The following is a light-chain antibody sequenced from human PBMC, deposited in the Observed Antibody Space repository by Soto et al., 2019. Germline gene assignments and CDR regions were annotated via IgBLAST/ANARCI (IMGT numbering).Light chain of an antibody. CDR1: SSDVGGYNY. V-gene: IGLV2-14*03. Sequence: QSVLTQPASVSGSPGQSITISCTGTSSDVGGYNYVSWYQQHPGKAPKLMIYDVNNRPSGVSNRFSGSKSGNTASLTISGLQAEDEADYYCNSSTSSSTPVVFGGGTKLTVL. CDR3: NSSTSSSTPVV. J-gene: IGLJ2*01. CDR2: DVN.